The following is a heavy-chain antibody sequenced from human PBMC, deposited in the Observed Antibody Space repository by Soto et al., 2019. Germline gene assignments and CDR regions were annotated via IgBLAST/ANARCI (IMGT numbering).Heavy chain of an antibody. CDR1: GDSVTSHY. D-gene: IGHD5-18*01. CDR2: MHYTGFS. J-gene: IGHJ4*02. CDR3: GASFGNAWYTY. Sequence: SETLSLTCSFSGDSVTSHYLTWIRQSPEMGLEWIGYMHYTGFSHYNPSLKSRLTISVDRSKNQFTLQLASVTVADTAIYYCGASFGNAWYTYGGQGTQVTVSS. V-gene: IGHV4-59*02.